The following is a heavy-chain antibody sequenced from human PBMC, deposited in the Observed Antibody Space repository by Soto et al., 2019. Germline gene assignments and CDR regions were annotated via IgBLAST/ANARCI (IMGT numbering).Heavy chain of an antibody. CDR1: GCTFSNSW. CDR2: IKSKTDGGTT. V-gene: IGHV3-15*01. CDR3: TTVWFGEFNWFDP. Sequence: GGALILSFAASGCTFSNSWMRWVRDAAGKGLEWVGRIKSKTDGGTTDYAAPVKGRFTISRDDSKNTLYLQMNSLKTEDTAVYYCTTVWFGEFNWFDPWGQGT. J-gene: IGHJ5*02. D-gene: IGHD3-10*01.